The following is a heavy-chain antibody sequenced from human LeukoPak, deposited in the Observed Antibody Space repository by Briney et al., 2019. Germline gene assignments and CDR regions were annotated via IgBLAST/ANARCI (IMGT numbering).Heavy chain of an antibody. J-gene: IGHJ6*02. CDR2: IYYSGST. CDR3: ARVGSSSWYYYYGMDV. V-gene: IGHV4-59*01. CDR1: GGSISSYY. Sequence: SGTLSLTCTVSGGSISSYYWSWIRQPPGKGLEWIGYIYYSGSTNYNPSLKSRVTISVDTSKNQFSLKLSSVTAADTAVYYCARVGSSSWYYYYGMDVWGQGTTVTVSS. D-gene: IGHD6-13*01.